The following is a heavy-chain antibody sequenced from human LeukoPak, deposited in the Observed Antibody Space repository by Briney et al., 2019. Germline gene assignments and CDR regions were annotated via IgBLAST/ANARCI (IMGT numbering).Heavy chain of an antibody. Sequence: SETLSLTCTVSGGSISSGSYYWSWIRQPAGKGLEWIGRIYTSGSTNYNPSLKSRVTISADTSKNQFSLKLSSVTAADTAVYYCARALRFLEWHDAFDIWGQGTMVTVSS. J-gene: IGHJ3*02. D-gene: IGHD3-3*01. CDR2: IYTSGST. V-gene: IGHV4-61*02. CDR1: GGSISSGSYY. CDR3: ARALRFLEWHDAFDI.